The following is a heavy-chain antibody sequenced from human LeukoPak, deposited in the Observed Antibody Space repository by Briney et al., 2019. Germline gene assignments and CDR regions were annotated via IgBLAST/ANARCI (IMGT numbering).Heavy chain of an antibody. J-gene: IGHJ4*02. D-gene: IGHD6-13*01. Sequence: GGSLRLSCAASEFTFSSYAMSWVRQAPGKGLEWVSAISGNGHSTSYADSVRGRFTISRDNSKNTLYLQMNSLRAEDTAVYYCAKDQVASSSWRGWGQGTLVTVSS. V-gene: IGHV3-23*01. CDR1: EFTFSSYA. CDR3: AKDQVASSSWRG. CDR2: ISGNGHST.